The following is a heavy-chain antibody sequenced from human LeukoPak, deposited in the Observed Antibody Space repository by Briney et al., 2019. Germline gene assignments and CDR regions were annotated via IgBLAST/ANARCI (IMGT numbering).Heavy chain of an antibody. CDR2: IYHSGST. CDR3: ARARVRSGYGIDY. J-gene: IGHJ4*02. V-gene: IGHV4-4*02. D-gene: IGHD5-12*01. CDR1: GGSISSSNW. Sequence: SETLSLTCAVPGGSISSSNWWSWVRQPPGKGLEWIGEIYHSGSTNYNPSLKSRVTISVDKSKNQFSLKLSSVTAADTAVYYCARARVRSGYGIDYWGQGTLVTVSS.